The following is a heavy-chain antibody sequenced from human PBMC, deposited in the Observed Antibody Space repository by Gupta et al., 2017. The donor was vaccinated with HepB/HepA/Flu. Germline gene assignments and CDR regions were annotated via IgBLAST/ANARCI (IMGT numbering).Heavy chain of an antibody. CDR2: MTPNGDDA. J-gene: IGHJ4*02. D-gene: IGHD2/OR15-2a*01. CDR1: EYTFTSHA. Sequence: QVQLVQSGPELRKPGASVTVSCKVSEYTFTSHAIHWVRQAAGQGLEWMGWMTPNGDDAVYSQKFQDRVTMTRNTSKRAAYLELSSLISDDTAIYYCAISNMTINQYPFDFWGQGALVTVAS. V-gene: IGHV1-8*01. CDR3: AISNMTINQYPFDF.